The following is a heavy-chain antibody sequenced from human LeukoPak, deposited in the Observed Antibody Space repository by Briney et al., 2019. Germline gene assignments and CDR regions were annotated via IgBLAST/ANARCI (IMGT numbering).Heavy chain of an antibody. V-gene: IGHV3-21*01. CDR2: ISSSSTYI. D-gene: IGHD3-22*01. Sequence: GGSPRLSCAASGFTFSSFSMNWVRQAPGKGLEWVSSISSSSTYIYYGDSVKGRFTISRDNAKNSLYLQMNSLRAEDTAVYYCARSLTTADYYDSSLGYWGQGTLVTVSS. J-gene: IGHJ4*02. CDR1: GFTFSSFS. CDR3: ARSLTTADYYDSSLGY.